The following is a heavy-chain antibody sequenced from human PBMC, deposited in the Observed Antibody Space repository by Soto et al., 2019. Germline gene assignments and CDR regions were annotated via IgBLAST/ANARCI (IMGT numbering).Heavy chain of an antibody. Sequence: QVQLVQSGAEVKKPGASVKVSCKASGYTFTSYGISWVRQATGQGLEWMGWISAYNGNTNYAQKLQGRVTMTTDTSTSTVYMELRSLRSDDTAVYYCARDDQSGYSSGEAFDIWGQGTMVTVSS. J-gene: IGHJ3*02. D-gene: IGHD6-19*01. CDR1: GYTFTSYG. V-gene: IGHV1-18*01. CDR2: ISAYNGNT. CDR3: ARDDQSGYSSGEAFDI.